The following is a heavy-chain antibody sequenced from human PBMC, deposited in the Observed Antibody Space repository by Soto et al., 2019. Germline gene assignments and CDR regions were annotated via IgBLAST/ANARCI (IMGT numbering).Heavy chain of an antibody. V-gene: IGHV3-33*01. CDR1: GFSLSGYG. CDR2: IWYHGTTK. CDR3: ARDVDRTSHLNWFDP. Sequence: LRLSCEVSGFSLSGYGMHWVRQAPGKGLEWVAVIWYHGTTKNYADSVKGRFTISRDTSKNTVYLQMDSLKVEDTAVYYCARDVDRTSHLNWFDPWGQGVMVTVSS. D-gene: IGHD5-12*01. J-gene: IGHJ5*02.